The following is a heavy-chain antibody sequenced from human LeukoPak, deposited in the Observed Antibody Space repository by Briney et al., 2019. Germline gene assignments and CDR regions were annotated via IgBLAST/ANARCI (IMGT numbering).Heavy chain of an antibody. J-gene: IGHJ6*04. D-gene: IGHD3-10*02. CDR2: ISSSGSTI. CDR3: AELGITMIGGV. CDR1: RFTFSSYE. Sequence: HAGGSLRLSCAASRFTFSSYEMNWVRQAPGKGLEWVSYISSSGSTIYYADSVKGRFTISRDNAKNSLYLQMNSLRAEDTAVYYCAELGITMIGGVWGKGTTVTISS. V-gene: IGHV3-48*03.